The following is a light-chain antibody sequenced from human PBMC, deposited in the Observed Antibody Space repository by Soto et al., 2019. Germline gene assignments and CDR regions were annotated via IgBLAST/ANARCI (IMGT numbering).Light chain of an antibody. CDR1: QSIGKH. Sequence: DIQMTQSPSSLSASVGDRVTITCRASQSIGKHLNWYQQKPGKAPKFLIYYVSNLQSGVPSRFSGSGSGTDFTLTIDSLQPEDFATYYCQQSYSTLLWTFGQGTKVDIK. CDR2: YVS. J-gene: IGKJ1*01. CDR3: QQSYSTLLWT. V-gene: IGKV1-39*01.